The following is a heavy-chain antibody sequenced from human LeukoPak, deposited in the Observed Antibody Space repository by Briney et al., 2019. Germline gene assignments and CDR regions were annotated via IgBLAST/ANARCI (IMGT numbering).Heavy chain of an antibody. D-gene: IGHD6-19*01. CDR1: GYTFTGYY. CDR2: IHPNSGGT. J-gene: IGHJ4*02. CDR3: ARDGDSSGWYSEY. Sequence: ASVKVSCKASGYTFTGYYMHWVRQAPGQGLEWMGWIHPNSGGTNYAQKFQGRVTMTRDTSISTAYMELSRLRSDDTAMYYCARDGDSSGWYSEYWGQGTLVTVSS. V-gene: IGHV1-2*02.